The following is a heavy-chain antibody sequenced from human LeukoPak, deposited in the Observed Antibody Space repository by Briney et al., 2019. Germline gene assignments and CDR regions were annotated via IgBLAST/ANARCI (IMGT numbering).Heavy chain of an antibody. D-gene: IGHD6-6*01. J-gene: IGHJ4*02. Sequence: GGSLRLSCAASGFTFSSFAMHWVRQPSGKGLEWVAFIRYDGSHQYYADSVKGRVTISRDNSKNTLYLQMNSLRPEDTAVYYCARGRSSSSTAHFDYWGQGTLVTVSS. CDR1: GFTFSSFA. CDR3: ARGRSSSSTAHFDY. CDR2: IRYDGSHQ. V-gene: IGHV3-30*02.